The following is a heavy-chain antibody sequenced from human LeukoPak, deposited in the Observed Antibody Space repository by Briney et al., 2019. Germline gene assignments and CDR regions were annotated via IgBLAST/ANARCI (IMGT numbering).Heavy chain of an antibody. Sequence: PGGSLRFSCVASGFTFSSMKWVRQAPGKGLEWVSSITSSSNYIHYADSVKGRFTISRDNAKNSLYLQMNSLRAEDTALYYCAKDSGYYYDSSGYYFDYWGQGTLVTVSS. CDR1: GFTFSS. CDR3: AKDSGYYYDSSGYYFDY. J-gene: IGHJ4*02. CDR2: ITSSSNYI. V-gene: IGHV3-21*04. D-gene: IGHD3-22*01.